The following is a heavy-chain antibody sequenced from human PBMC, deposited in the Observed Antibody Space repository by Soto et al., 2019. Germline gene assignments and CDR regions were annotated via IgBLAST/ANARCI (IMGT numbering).Heavy chain of an antibody. J-gene: IGHJ6*02. D-gene: IGHD4-17*01. CDR2: ISSSSSTI. V-gene: IGHV3-48*02. CDR1: GFTFSSYS. Sequence: GGSLRLSCAASGFTFSSYSMNWVRQAPGKGLEWVSYISSSSSTIYYADSVKGRFTISRDNAKNSLYLQMNSLRDEDTAVYYCARDSHGGLGYYGSDVWGRGATVTVSS. CDR3: ARDSHGGLGYYGSDV.